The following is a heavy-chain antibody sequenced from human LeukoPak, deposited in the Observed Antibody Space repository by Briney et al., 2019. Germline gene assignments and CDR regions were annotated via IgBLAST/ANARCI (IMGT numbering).Heavy chain of an antibody. CDR3: ARVRDLYRDY. J-gene: IGHJ4*02. Sequence: PGGSLRLSCAASGFTCSSYTMNWVRQAPGKGLEWVSSISGSSTCTFYADSVMGRFTISRDNAKNSLYLHMSSLRAEDTAVYYCARVRDLYRDYWGQGILVTVSS. CDR1: GFTCSSYT. V-gene: IGHV3-21*01. CDR2: ISGSSTCT. D-gene: IGHD5-12*01.